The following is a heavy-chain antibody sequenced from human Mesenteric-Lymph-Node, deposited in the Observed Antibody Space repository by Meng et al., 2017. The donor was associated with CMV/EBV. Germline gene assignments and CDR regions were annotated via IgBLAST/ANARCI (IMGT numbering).Heavy chain of an antibody. CDR2: IYHSGRT. D-gene: IGHD2-2*01. Sequence: SETLSLTCTVSGGSISSSSYYWGWIRQPPGKGLEWIGFIYHSGRTYYNSSLKSRVTISVDTSKNQFSLSLSSVTAADTAVYYCAKILIVPAATYDWGQGTLVTVSS. J-gene: IGHJ4*02. V-gene: IGHV4-39*07. CDR1: GGSISSSSYY. CDR3: AKILIVPAATYD.